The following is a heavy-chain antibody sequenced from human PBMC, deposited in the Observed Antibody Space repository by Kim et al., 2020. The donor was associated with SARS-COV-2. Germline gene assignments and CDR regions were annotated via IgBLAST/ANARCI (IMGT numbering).Heavy chain of an antibody. CDR1: VGSISSSSYY. V-gene: IGHV4-39*01. D-gene: IGHD2-2*01. Sequence: SETLSLTCTVSVGSISSSSYYWGWIRQPPGKGLDWIGTIYYSGSTYYNPSLESRVTISVDTSRNQFSLKLTSVTAADTAVYYCVRGVYCSSTSCHHRDAFDIWGQGTMVTVSS. J-gene: IGHJ3*02. CDR3: VRGVYCSSTSCHHRDAFDI. CDR2: IYYSGST.